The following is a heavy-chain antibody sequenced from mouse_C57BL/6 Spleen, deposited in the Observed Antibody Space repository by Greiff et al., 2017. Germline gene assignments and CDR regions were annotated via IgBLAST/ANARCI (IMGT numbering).Heavy chain of an antibody. CDR1: GYTFPDYY. J-gene: IGHJ1*03. CDR3: SISRYYYGSSYGYFDV. Sequence: QVQLQQSGAELVRPGASVKLSCKASGYTFPDYYINWVQQRPGQGLEWIARIDPGSGNTYYNEKFKGKATLTAEKSSSTAYMQLSSLTSEDSAVYFCSISRYYYGSSYGYFDVWGTGTTVTVSS. D-gene: IGHD1-1*01. CDR2: IDPGSGNT. V-gene: IGHV1-76*01.